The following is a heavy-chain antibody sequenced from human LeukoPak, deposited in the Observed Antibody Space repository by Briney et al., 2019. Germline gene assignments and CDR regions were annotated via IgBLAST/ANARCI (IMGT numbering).Heavy chain of an antibody. J-gene: IGHJ1*01. CDR1: GFTFSDYY. Sequence: GGSLRLSCVASGFTFSDYYMSWIRQAPGKGLEWVSYISSSDSTIYYADSVKGRFTISRDNAKNSLYLQMNSLRAEDTAVYYCAGYCSGGSCFAEYFQHWGQGTLVTVSS. V-gene: IGHV3-11*01. CDR3: AGYCSGGSCFAEYFQH. CDR2: ISSSDSTI. D-gene: IGHD2-15*01.